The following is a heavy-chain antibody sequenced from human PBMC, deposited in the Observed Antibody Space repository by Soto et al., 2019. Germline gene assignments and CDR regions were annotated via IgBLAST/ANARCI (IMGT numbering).Heavy chain of an antibody. CDR2: ISGSGGST. J-gene: IGHJ6*02. D-gene: IGHD3-16*01. V-gene: IGHV3-23*01. CDR3: AKEGGSGERQYMAHYYYYGMDV. Sequence: GGSLRLSCAASGFTFSSYAMSWVRQAPGKGLEWVSAISGSGGSTYYADSVKGRFTISRDNSKNTLYLQMNSLRAEDTAVYYCAKEGGSGERQYMAHYYYYGMDVWGQGTTVTVSS. CDR1: GFTFSSYA.